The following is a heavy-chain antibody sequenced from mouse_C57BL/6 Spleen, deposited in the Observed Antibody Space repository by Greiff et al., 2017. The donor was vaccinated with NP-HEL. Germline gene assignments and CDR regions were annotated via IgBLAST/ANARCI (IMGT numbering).Heavy chain of an antibody. D-gene: IGHD1-1*01. J-gene: IGHJ4*01. CDR1: GYSFTDYN. V-gene: IGHV1-39*01. Sequence: VQLQQSGPELVKPGASVTISCEASGYSFTDYNMSWVKQSNGKSLEWIGVINPNYGTTSSNQKFKVKATLTVDQSTRTAYRQLNSLTSEDSAVYDCARRGYGSPYYAMDYWGQGTSVTVSS. CDR3: ARRGYGSPYYAMDY. CDR2: INPNYGTT.